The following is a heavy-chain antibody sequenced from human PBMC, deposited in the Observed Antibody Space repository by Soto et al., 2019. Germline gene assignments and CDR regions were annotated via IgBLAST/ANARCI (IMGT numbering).Heavy chain of an antibody. CDR3: ARAKGRVVAAAKRGIWFDP. CDR1: GGSFSGYY. Sequence: SETLSLPCAVYGGSFSGYYWSWIRQPPWKGLEWIGEINHSGITNYNPSLKSRVTISVDTSKNQFSLKLSSVTAADTAVYYCARAKGRVVAAAKRGIWFDPCGQGTLVTVCS. D-gene: IGHD6-25*01. CDR2: INHSGIT. V-gene: IGHV4-34*01. J-gene: IGHJ5*02.